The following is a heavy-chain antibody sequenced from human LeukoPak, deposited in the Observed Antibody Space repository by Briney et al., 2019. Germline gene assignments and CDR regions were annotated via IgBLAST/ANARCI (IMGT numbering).Heavy chain of an antibody. Sequence: GGSLRLSCAASGFTFSSYGMHWVRQAPGKGLEWVSAISGSGGSTYHADSVKGRFTISRDNSKNTLYLQMNSLRAEDTAVYYCAKDQRSSWSIYYYYYMDVWGKGTTVTVSS. CDR1: GFTFSSYG. D-gene: IGHD6-13*01. CDR2: ISGSGGST. CDR3: AKDQRSSWSIYYYYYMDV. J-gene: IGHJ6*03. V-gene: IGHV3-23*01.